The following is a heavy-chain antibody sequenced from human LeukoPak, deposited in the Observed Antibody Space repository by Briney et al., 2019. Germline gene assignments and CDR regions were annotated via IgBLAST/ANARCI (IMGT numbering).Heavy chain of an antibody. D-gene: IGHD5-18*01. CDR2: TYYTSKWNN. J-gene: IGHJ3*02. Sequence: SQTLSLTCAISGDSVSGNSGAWNWIRQSPSRGLDWLGRTYYTSKWNNDYVGSMKSRITISPDTSKNQFSLQLNSVSPEDTAMYYCARGWIQSGFDSWGQGTMVTVSS. CDR1: GDSVSGNSGA. CDR3: ARGWIQSGFDS. V-gene: IGHV6-1*01.